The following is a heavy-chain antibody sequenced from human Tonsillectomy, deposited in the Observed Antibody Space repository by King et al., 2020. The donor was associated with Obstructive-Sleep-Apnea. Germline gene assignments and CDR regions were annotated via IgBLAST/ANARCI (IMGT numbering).Heavy chain of an antibody. V-gene: IGHV3-30*04. CDR2: ISYDGSNK. CDR1: GFTFSSYA. CDR3: ARDEGWFGELLTPFNYYGMDV. D-gene: IGHD3-10*01. J-gene: IGHJ6*02. Sequence: VQLVESGGGVVQPGRSLRLSCAASGFTFSSYAMHWVRQAPGKGLEWVSVISYDGSNKYYADSVKGRFTISRDNSKNTLYLQMNSLGAEDTAVYYCARDEGWFGELLTPFNYYGMDVWGQGTTVTVSS.